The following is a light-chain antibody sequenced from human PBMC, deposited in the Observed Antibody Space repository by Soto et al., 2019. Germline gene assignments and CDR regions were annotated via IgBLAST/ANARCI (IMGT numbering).Light chain of an antibody. Sequence: IHFAPSPSSLSASVGGRVTIPCRAIQTIIKYLNWYQQKPGKAPKLLIYAASTLQSGVPSRFSGSGSGTDFTLSIGSLPPEDFAPYYCQQSYSNPQTFGQGTKVDIK. CDR2: AAS. CDR1: QTIIKY. J-gene: IGKJ1*01. V-gene: IGKV1-39*01. CDR3: QQSYSNPQT.